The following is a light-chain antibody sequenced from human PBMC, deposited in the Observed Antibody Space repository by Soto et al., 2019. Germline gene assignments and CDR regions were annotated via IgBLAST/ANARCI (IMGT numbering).Light chain of an antibody. CDR2: GAS. CDR3: QQYNNWPPWT. J-gene: IGKJ1*01. CDR1: QSVSSN. V-gene: IGKV3-15*01. Sequence: EIVMTQSPATLSVSPGERATLSCRASQSVSSNLAWYQQKPGQAPRLLIYGASTRATGIPARFSGSGSGTEFTLTISSLQSEDFAVYSCQQYNNWPPWTSGQGTQLDI.